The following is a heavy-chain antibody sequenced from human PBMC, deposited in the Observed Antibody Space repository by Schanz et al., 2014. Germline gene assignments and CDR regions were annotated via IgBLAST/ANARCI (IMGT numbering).Heavy chain of an antibody. J-gene: IGHJ6*02. V-gene: IGHV3-23*01. Sequence: EVQLLESGGGLIQPGGSLRLSCAASGFTFSSYAMSWVRQAPGKGLEWVSALSEGGGGTHYADSVRGRFTISSDNAKNSLFLQMNSLRAEDTAVYYCLAPDYGMDVWGQGTTVTVSS. CDR3: LAPDYGMDV. CDR2: LSEGGGGT. CDR1: GFTFSSYA.